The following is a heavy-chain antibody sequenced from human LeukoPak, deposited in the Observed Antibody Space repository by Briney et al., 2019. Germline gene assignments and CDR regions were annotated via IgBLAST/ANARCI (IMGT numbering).Heavy chain of an antibody. CDR3: ARGSSGPYASADWFDP. CDR1: GFTFSSYA. CDR2: ISYDGSNK. J-gene: IGHJ5*02. D-gene: IGHD3-3*01. Sequence: GRSLRLSCAASGFTFSSYAMHGVRQAPGKGREWGAVISYDGSNKYYADSVKGRFTISRDNSKNTLYLQMNSLRAEDAAVYYCARGSSGPYASADWFDPWGQGTLVTVSS. V-gene: IGHV3-30*01.